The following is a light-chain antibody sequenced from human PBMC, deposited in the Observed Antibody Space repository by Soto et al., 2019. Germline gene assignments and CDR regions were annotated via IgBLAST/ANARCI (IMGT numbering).Light chain of an antibody. CDR2: WAS. Sequence: DMVMTQSQKSLAVSLGERATINCKSSQSVLYTCNSKNYVAWDQPEPGPPPKLLTYWASIRESGVPERFAGSGSGTDFTLTISGLQAEDVAVYYCQQYYSIPLSFGG. CDR3: QQYYSIPLS. J-gene: IGKJ4*01. V-gene: IGKV4-1*01. CDR1: QSVLYTCNSKNY.